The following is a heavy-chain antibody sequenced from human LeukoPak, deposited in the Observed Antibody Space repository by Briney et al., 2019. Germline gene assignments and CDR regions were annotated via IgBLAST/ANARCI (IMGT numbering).Heavy chain of an antibody. J-gene: IGHJ4*02. V-gene: IGHV3-33*01. CDR3: ARVQWFGESHSYYFDY. CDR2: IWYDGSNK. D-gene: IGHD3-10*01. Sequence: GGSLRLCCAASGFTFSSYGMHWVRQAPGKGLEWVAVIWYDGSNKYYADSVKGRFTISRDNSKNTLYLQMNSLRAEDTAVYYCARVQWFGESHSYYFDYWGQGTLVTVSS. CDR1: GFTFSSYG.